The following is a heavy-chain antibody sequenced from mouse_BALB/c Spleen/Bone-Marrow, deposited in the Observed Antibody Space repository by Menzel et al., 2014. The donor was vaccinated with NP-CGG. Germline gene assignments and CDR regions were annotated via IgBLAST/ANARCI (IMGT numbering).Heavy chain of an antibody. CDR1: GYTFTGYA. J-gene: IGHJ2*01. D-gene: IGHD1-2*01. Sequence: VKLQESWPELVRPGVSVKISCKGFGYTFTGYAIHWVKQSHAKTLEWIGVISSYSGNTNYNQKFKGRATMTVDKSSSTAYMELARLTSEDSAIYYCASTARTQYGYFAYWGQGTTLTVSS. CDR3: ASTARTQYGYFAY. V-gene: IGHV1-67*01. CDR2: ISSYSGNT.